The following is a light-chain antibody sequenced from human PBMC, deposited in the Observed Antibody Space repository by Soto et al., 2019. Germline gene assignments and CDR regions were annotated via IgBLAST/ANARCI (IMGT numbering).Light chain of an antibody. Sequence: RLMTQSPATLSVSPGERATLSCKASQSVNNHLAWYQQKPGQAPRLLIYGASNRATGVPARFSGSGSGTDFTLTISSLQSEDFAVYYCQQYNNWPPITFGQGTRLEIK. CDR3: QQYNNWPPIT. CDR1: QSVNNH. CDR2: GAS. J-gene: IGKJ5*01. V-gene: IGKV3-15*01.